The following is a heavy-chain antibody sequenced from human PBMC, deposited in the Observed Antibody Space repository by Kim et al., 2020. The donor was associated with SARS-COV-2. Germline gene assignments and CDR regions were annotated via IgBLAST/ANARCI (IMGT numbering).Heavy chain of an antibody. D-gene: IGHD2-2*01. CDR3: AREIDCSSTNSCSFAGFRVYGMDV. Sequence: GGSLRLSCAATGFTLSTQTMNWVRQAPGKGLEWVSFIRSRSSDTYYEDSVKGRFSISRDDAKNSLYLQMNSLRAEDTAVYYCAREIDCSSTNSCSFAGFRVYGMDVWGQGTTVTVSS. V-gene: IGHV3-21*01. CDR1: GFTLSTQT. J-gene: IGHJ6*02. CDR2: IRSRSSDT.